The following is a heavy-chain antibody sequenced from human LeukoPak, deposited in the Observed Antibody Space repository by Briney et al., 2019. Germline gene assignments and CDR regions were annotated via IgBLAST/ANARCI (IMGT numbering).Heavy chain of an antibody. CDR1: GFTFSSYS. CDR2: ISSSSSYI. Sequence: GGSLRFSCAASGFTFSSYSMNWVRQAPGKGLEWVSSISSSSSYIYYADSVKGRFTISRDNAKNSLYLQMNSLRAEDTAVYYCALENRSGGVFDYWGQGTLVTDSS. D-gene: IGHD2-15*01. CDR3: ALENRSGGVFDY. J-gene: IGHJ4*02. V-gene: IGHV3-21*01.